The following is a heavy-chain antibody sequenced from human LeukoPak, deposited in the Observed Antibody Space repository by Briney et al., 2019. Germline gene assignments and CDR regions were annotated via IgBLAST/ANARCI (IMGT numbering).Heavy chain of an antibody. Sequence: GGSLRLSCAASGFTFSSYWMSWVRQAPGKGLEWVANIKQDGSEKYYVDSVKGRFTISRDNAKNSLYLQMNSLRAEDTAVYYCASPLLDYYDSSGYYSQIDYWGRGTVVTVSS. CDR1: GFTFSSYW. V-gene: IGHV3-7*01. J-gene: IGHJ4*02. CDR3: ASPLLDYYDSSGYYSQIDY. CDR2: IKQDGSEK. D-gene: IGHD3-22*01.